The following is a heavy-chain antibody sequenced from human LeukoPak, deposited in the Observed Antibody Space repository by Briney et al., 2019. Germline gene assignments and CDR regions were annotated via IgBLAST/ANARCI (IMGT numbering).Heavy chain of an antibody. J-gene: IGHJ4*02. CDR3: AHRRPLRYFDWLYFDY. Sequence: ESGPTLVNPTQTLTLTCTFSGFSLSTSGVGVGWIRQPPGKALEWLALIYWNDDKRYSPSLKSRLTITKDTSKNQVVLTMTNMDPVDTATHYRAHRRPLRYFDWLYFDYWGQGTLVTVSS. CDR2: IYWNDDK. V-gene: IGHV2-5*01. CDR1: GFSLSTSGVG. D-gene: IGHD3-9*01.